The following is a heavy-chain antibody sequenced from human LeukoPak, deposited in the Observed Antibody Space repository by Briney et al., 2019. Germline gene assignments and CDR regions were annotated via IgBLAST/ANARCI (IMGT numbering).Heavy chain of an antibody. J-gene: IGHJ6*03. CDR3: AREFPGGYMDV. CDR2: IYSGGST. Sequence: GGSLRLSCAASGFTASSNYLTWVRQAPGKGLEWASVIYSGGSTYYADSVKGRFTISRDNSKNTLYLQMKSLRAEDTAVYYCAREFPGGYMDVWGKGTTVTVSS. D-gene: IGHD3-10*01. CDR1: GFTASSNY. V-gene: IGHV3-53*05.